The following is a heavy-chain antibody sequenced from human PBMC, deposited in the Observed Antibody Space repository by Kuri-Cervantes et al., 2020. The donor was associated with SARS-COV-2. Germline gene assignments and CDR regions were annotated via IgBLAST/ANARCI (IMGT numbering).Heavy chain of an antibody. D-gene: IGHD1-26*01. CDR1: GGSLSTGSYY. J-gene: IGHJ6*02. Sequence: LTLTCTASGGSLSTGSYYWSWIRQPTGQGLEWIGRIYTSGRTNYNPYLKSRVTISVDTSKNQFSLKLSSVTAADTGVYYCARGTVGAPGGGMDVWGQGTTVTVSS. CDR2: IYTSGRT. V-gene: IGHV4-61*02. CDR3: ARGTVGAPGGGMDV.